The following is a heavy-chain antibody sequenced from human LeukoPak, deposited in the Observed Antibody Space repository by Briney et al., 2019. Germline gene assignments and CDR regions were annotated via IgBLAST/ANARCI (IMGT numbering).Heavy chain of an antibody. V-gene: IGHV1-46*03. Sequence: ASVKVSCKASGYTFTSYGISWVRQAPGQGLEWMGIINPSGGSTSYAQKFQGRVTMTRDMSTSTVYMELSSLRSEDTAVYYCARPGGYYDSRAFDIWGQGTMVTVSS. D-gene: IGHD3-22*01. CDR1: GYTFTSYG. CDR2: INPSGGST. CDR3: ARPGGYYDSRAFDI. J-gene: IGHJ3*02.